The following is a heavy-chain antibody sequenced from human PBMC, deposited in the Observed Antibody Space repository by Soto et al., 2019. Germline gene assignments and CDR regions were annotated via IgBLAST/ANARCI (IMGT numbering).Heavy chain of an antibody. CDR2: IYHSGST. V-gene: IGHV4-39*07. D-gene: IGHD6-6*01. J-gene: IGHJ5*02. CDR3: ARGSSAARDWFDP. Sequence: SETLSLTCTVTGDSISSRSYYWGWILQPPGKGLEWIGSIYHSGSTYYNPSLKSRVTISVDTSKNQFSLKLSSVTAADTAVYYCARGSSAARDWFDPWGQGTLVTVSS. CDR1: GDSISSRSYY.